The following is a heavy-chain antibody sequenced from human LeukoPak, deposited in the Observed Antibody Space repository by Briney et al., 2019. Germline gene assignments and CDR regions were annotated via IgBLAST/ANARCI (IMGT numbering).Heavy chain of an antibody. D-gene: IGHD3-22*01. CDR1: GGSISSSSYY. J-gene: IGHJ4*02. Sequence: SETLSLTCTVSGGSISSSSYYWGWIRQPPGKGLEWIGSIYYSGSTYYNPSLKSRVTISVDTSKNQFSLKLSSVTAADTAVYYCARHNRSRMIVVALYYFDYWGQGTLVTVSS. CDR3: ARHNRSRMIVVALYYFDY. V-gene: IGHV4-39*01. CDR2: IYYSGST.